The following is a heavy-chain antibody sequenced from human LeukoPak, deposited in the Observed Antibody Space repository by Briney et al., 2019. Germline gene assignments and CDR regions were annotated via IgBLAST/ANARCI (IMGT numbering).Heavy chain of an antibody. Sequence: SETLSLTCSVSGGSISRSGYYWGWIRQPPGKGLEWIGSVYYSGNSYYNPSLKSRVTISVDTSKNQFSLKLTSVTAADTAVYYCARLFDDYGDQRGLDYWGQGTLVTVPS. CDR1: GGSISRSGYY. CDR3: ARLFDDYGDQRGLDY. V-gene: IGHV4-39*07. CDR2: VYYSGNS. D-gene: IGHD4-17*01. J-gene: IGHJ4*02.